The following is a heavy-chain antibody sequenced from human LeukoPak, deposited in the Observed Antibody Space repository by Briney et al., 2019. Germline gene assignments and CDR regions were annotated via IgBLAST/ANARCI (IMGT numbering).Heavy chain of an antibody. V-gene: IGHV4-34*01. Sequence: SETLSLTCAVYGGSFSGYYWSWIRQPPGKGLEWIGEINHSGSTNYNPSLKSRVTISVDTSKNQFSLKLSSVTAADTAVYYCARGWGIDFWSGPGNGMDVWGQGTTVTVSS. CDR1: GGSFSGYY. D-gene: IGHD3-3*01. CDR2: INHSGST. CDR3: ARGWGIDFWSGPGNGMDV. J-gene: IGHJ6*02.